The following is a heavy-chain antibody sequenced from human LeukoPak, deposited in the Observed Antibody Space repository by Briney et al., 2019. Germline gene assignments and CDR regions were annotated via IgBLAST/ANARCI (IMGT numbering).Heavy chain of an antibody. CDR1: GTSTSSSSYY. Sequence: PSETLSLTCSVSGTSTSSSSYYWGWLRQPPGKGLEWVGSIHYSGSTYYNPSLKSRVTISRDMSMNQFSLKLRSVTAAGTAVYYCARAQIGTTLPFDYWGQGTLVTVSS. CDR3: ARAQIGTTLPFDY. CDR2: IHYSGST. J-gene: IGHJ4*02. V-gene: IGHV4-39*07. D-gene: IGHD1-7*01.